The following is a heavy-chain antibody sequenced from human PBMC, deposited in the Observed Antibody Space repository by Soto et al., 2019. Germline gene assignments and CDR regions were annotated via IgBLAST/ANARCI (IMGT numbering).Heavy chain of an antibody. D-gene: IGHD3-10*01. CDR2: IIPIFGTA. V-gene: IGHV1-69*01. J-gene: IGHJ4*02. CDR3: ARRITMVRGAVYYFDY. Sequence: QVQLVQSGAEVKKPGSSVKVSCKASGGTFSSYAISWVRQAPGQGLEWMGGIIPIFGTANYAQKFQGRVKITADESTSKAYMELSSLISEDTAGYYCARRITMVRGAVYYFDYWGQGTLVTVSS. CDR1: GGTFSSYA.